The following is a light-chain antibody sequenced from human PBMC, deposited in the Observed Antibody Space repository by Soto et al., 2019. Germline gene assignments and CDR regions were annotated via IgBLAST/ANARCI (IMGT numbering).Light chain of an antibody. V-gene: IGKV1-9*01. CDR1: QGISRY. Sequence: DIQLTQSPSFLSASVGDRVTITCRASQGISRYLAWYQQKPGKAPNLLIYAASTLQSGVPPRFSGSGSGTEFTLTISSLQPEDFATYCCQQVNSFPITFGGGTKVEIK. CDR3: QQVNSFPIT. J-gene: IGKJ4*01. CDR2: AAS.